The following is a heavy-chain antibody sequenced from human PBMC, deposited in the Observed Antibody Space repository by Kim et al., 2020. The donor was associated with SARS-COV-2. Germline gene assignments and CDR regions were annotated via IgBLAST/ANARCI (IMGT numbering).Heavy chain of an antibody. D-gene: IGHD2-15*01. CDR1: GGSISSSSYY. V-gene: IGHV4-39*01. CDR3: ARLPLPPTHFEYCSGGSCYDNPPDY. J-gene: IGHJ4*02. Sequence: SETLSLPCTVSGGSISSSSYYWGWIRQPPGKGLEWIGSIYYSGSTYYNPSLKSRVTISVDTSKNQSSLKLSSVTAADTAVYYCARLPLPPTHFEYCSGGSCYDNPPDYWGQGTLVTVSS. CDR2: IYYSGST.